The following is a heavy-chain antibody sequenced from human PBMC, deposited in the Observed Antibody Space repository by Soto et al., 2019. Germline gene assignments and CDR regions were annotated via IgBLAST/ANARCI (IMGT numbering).Heavy chain of an antibody. CDR3: ARLNNYYYYGMDV. V-gene: IGHV4-39*01. Sequence: QLQLQESGPGLVKPSETLSLTCTVSGGSISSSSYYWGWIRQPPGKGLEWIGSIYYSGSTYYNPSLKSRVTISVDTSKNQFSLKLSSVTAADTAVYYCARLNNYYYYGMDVWGQGTTVTVSS. J-gene: IGHJ6*02. CDR2: IYYSGST. CDR1: GGSISSSSYY.